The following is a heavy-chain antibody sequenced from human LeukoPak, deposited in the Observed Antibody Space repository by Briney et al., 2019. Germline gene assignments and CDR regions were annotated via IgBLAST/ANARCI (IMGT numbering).Heavy chain of an antibody. CDR1: GGSFSGYY. D-gene: IGHD6-19*01. J-gene: IGHJ4*02. CDR2: INHSGST. Sequence: SETLSLTCAVYGGSFSGYYWSWIRQPPGKGLEWIGEINHSGSTNYNPSLKSRVTISVDTPKNQFSLKLSSVTAADTAVYYCARGPISTDSSDWYFYDYWGQGTLVTVSS. CDR3: ARGPISTDSSDWYFYDY. V-gene: IGHV4-34*01.